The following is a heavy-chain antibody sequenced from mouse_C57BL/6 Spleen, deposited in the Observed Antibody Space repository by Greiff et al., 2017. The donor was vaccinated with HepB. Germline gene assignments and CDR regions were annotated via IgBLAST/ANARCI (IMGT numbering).Heavy chain of an antibody. CDR3: ARWGLYVSFAY. V-gene: IGHV1-64*01. CDR1: GYTFTSYW. Sequence: VQLQQPGAELVKPGASVKLSCKASGYTFTSYWMHWVKQRPGQGLEWIGMIHPNSGSTNYNEKFKSKATLTVDKSSSTAYMQLSSLTSEDSAVYYCARWGLYVSFAYWGQGTLVTVSA. J-gene: IGHJ3*01. CDR2: IHPNSGST. D-gene: IGHD2-13*01.